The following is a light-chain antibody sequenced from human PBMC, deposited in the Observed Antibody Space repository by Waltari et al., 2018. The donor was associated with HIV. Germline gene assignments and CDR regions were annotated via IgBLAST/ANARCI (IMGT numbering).Light chain of an antibody. V-gene: IGLV2-8*01. Sequence: QSALTQPPSASGSPGQSVAISCTGSSTDIGTYNFVSCYHHHPGKAPKLIIYDVTRRPPGIPDRFSGTKSGYTASLTVSDLQVEDEADYYCVSYTEKDTFLLFGGGTKLAV. CDR2: DVT. CDR3: VSYTEKDTFLL. CDR1: STDIGTYNF. J-gene: IGLJ2*01.